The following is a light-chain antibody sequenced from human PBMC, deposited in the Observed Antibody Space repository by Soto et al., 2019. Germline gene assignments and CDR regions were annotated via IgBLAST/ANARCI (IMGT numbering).Light chain of an antibody. CDR2: DVS. J-gene: IGLJ1*01. V-gene: IGLV2-14*01. Sequence: QSVLTQPAPVSGSPGQSISLSCTGTSSDVGGYNYVSWYQQHPGKAPKFMIYDVSNRPSGVSNRFSGSKSGNTASLTISGLQAEDEADYYCCSYTTSNTRQIVFGTGTKVTVL. CDR1: SSDVGGYNY. CDR3: CSYTTSNTRQIV.